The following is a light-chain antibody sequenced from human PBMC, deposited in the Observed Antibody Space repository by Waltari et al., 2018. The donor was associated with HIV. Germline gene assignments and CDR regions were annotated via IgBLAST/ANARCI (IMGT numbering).Light chain of an antibody. CDR3: QAWDRSTVI. CDR2: EDS. CDR1: KLGQKY. J-gene: IGLJ2*01. Sequence: YELTQPPSVSVSPGQTANNTCPGDKLGQKYAHWYQQKSGQSPVLLIYEDSKRRSGIPERFSGSISGDTATLTISGTQAEDEADYHCQAWDRSTVIFAGGTKLTVL. V-gene: IGLV3-1*01.